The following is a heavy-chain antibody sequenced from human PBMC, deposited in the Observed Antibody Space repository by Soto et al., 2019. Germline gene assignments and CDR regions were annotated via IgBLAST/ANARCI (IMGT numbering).Heavy chain of an antibody. D-gene: IGHD2-2*01. CDR3: ARDESAGSSTSN. V-gene: IGHV3-21*01. CDR2: ITSSGSYI. CDR1: GPTFSTYG. J-gene: IGHJ4*01. Sequence: DVQLVESGGGLVKPGGSLRLSCVASGPTFSTYGMNWFRQTPGKGLEWVSSITSSGSYIHYADSVQGRFTVSRDNAKNSLSLQMNSMIVEDPAVYFCARDESAGSSTSNWGHGTLVPVSS.